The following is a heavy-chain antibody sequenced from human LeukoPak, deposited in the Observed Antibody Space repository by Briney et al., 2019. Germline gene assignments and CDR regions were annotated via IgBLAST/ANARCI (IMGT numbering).Heavy chain of an antibody. Sequence: SETLSLTRAVYGGSFSGYYWSWIRQPPGKGLEWIGEINHSGSTNYNPSLKSRVTISVDTSKNQFSLKLSSVTAADTAVYYCAREDVFVEQWLVSSYYYYGMDVWGQGTTVTVSS. CDR3: AREDVFVEQWLVSSYYYYGMDV. D-gene: IGHD6-19*01. CDR2: INHSGST. J-gene: IGHJ6*02. V-gene: IGHV4-34*01. CDR1: GGSFSGYY.